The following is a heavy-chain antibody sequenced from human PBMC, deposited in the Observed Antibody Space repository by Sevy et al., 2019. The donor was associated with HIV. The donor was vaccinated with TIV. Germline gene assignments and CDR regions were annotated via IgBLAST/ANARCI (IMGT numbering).Heavy chain of an antibody. J-gene: IGHJ6*02. Sequence: GGSLRLSCAASGFSVNSNYMTWVRQAPGKGLEWVAVISYDGINKYYGDSVKGRFIISRDMSKNTLYLQMNILRIEDTAVYYCAKDFTGFYGMDVWGQGTTVTVSS. CDR3: AKDFTGFYGMDV. V-gene: IGHV3-30*18. CDR1: GFSVNSNY. CDR2: ISYDGINK. D-gene: IGHD3-9*01.